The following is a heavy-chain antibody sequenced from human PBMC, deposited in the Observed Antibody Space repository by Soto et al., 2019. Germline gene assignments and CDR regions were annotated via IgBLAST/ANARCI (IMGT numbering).Heavy chain of an antibody. CDR3: ARGRYCLTGRCFPNWFDS. J-gene: IGHJ5*01. CDR1: GDSISNLDYF. D-gene: IGHD7-27*01. CDR2: IYKSATT. Sequence: PSETLSLTCSVSGDSISNLDYFWAWIRQPPGQALEYIGYIYKSATTYYNPSFESRVAISVDTSKSQFSLNVTSVTAAETAVYFCARGRYCLTGRCFPNWFDSWGQGALVTVS. V-gene: IGHV4-30-4*01.